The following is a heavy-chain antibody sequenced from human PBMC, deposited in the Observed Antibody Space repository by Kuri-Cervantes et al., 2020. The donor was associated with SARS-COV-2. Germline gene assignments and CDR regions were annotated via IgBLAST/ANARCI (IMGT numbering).Heavy chain of an antibody. CDR3: ARGLGELSTFDY. Sequence: SGPTLVKPTQTLTLTCTFSGFSLTTSGMCVAWIRQPPGKALEWLAHIFSNDEKSYSTSLKSRLTISKDTSKSQVVLTMTNMDPVDTATYYCARGLGELSTFDYWGQGTLVTVSS. V-gene: IGHV2-26*01. J-gene: IGHJ4*02. CDR1: GFSLTTSGMC. CDR2: IFSNDEK. D-gene: IGHD3-16*02.